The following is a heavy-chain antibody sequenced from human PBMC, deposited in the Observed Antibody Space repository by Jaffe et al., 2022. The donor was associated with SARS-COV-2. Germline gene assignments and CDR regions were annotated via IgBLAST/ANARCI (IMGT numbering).Heavy chain of an antibody. CDR3: ARDPTRYSYGPFDY. CDR1: GFTFSSYG. Sequence: QVQLVESGGGVVQPGRSLRLSCAASGFTFSSYGMHWVRQAPGKGLEWVAVIWYDGSNKYYADSVKGRFTISRDNSKNTLYLQMNSLRAEDTAVYYCARDPTRYSYGPFDYWGQGTLVTVSS. CDR2: IWYDGSNK. V-gene: IGHV3-33*01. J-gene: IGHJ4*02. D-gene: IGHD5-18*01.